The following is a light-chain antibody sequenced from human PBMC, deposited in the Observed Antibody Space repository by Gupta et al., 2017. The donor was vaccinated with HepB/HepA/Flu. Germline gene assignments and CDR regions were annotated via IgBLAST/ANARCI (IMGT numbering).Light chain of an antibody. J-gene: IGKJ3*01. V-gene: IGKV2-28*01. CDR3: REALQIPLT. Sequence: DIVMTQSPLSLPVTPGEPASISCRSSQSLLHRNGYNYLDWYVQRPGQSPQLLIYLGSYRASGVPDRFSGSGSGTDFTLKISRVEAEDVGVYYCREALQIPLTFGHGTKVDIK. CDR2: LGS. CDR1: QSLLHRNGYNY.